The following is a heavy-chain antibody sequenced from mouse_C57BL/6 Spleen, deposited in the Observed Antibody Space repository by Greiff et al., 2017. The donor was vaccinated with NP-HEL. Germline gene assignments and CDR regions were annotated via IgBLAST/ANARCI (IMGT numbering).Heavy chain of an antibody. CDR1: GFTFSSYA. Sequence: EVQLQESGEGLVKPGGSLKLSCAASGFTFSSYAMSWVRQTPEKRLEWVAYISSGGDYIYYADTVKGRFTISRDNARNTLYLQMSSLKSEDTAMYYCTRDYSSYDAMDYWGQGTSVTVSS. CDR3: TRDYSSYDAMDY. V-gene: IGHV5-9-1*02. D-gene: IGHD1-1*01. J-gene: IGHJ4*01. CDR2: ISSGGDYI.